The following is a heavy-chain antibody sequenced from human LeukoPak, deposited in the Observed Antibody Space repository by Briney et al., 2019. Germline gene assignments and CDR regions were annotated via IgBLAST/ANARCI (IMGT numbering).Heavy chain of an antibody. CDR3: AKPLTSGWHYFDD. CDR2: ISGSGGTT. J-gene: IGHJ4*02. V-gene: IGHV3-23*01. CDR1: GFTFSRYS. Sequence: GGSLRLSCAASGFTFSRYSMNWVREAPGKGLEWVSEISGSGGTTYYADSVKGRFTISRDNSKNTLYLQMNNLRAEDTAIYYCAKPLTSGWHYFDDWGQGTLVTVSS. D-gene: IGHD6-19*01.